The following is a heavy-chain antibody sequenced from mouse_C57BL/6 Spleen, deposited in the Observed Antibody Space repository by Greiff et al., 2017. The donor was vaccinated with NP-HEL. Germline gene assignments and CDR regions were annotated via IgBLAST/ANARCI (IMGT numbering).Heavy chain of an antibody. CDR2: IHPNSGST. CDR1: GYTFTSYW. V-gene: IGHV1-64*01. D-gene: IGHD1-1*01. CDR3: ARGFITTVVGAMDY. J-gene: IGHJ4*01. Sequence: QVQLQQPGAELVKPGASVKLSCKASGYTFTSYWMHWVKQRPGQGLEWIGMIHPNSGSTNYNEKFKSKATLTVDKSSSTAYMQLSSQTSEDSAVYYCARGFITTVVGAMDYWGQGTSVTVSS.